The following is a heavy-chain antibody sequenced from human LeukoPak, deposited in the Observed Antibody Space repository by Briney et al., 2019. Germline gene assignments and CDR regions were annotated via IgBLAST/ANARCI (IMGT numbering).Heavy chain of an antibody. CDR2: INHSGST. D-gene: IGHD3-10*01. J-gene: IGHJ6*04. CDR3: ASFWFGDSRGDILWPGMDV. V-gene: IGHV4-34*01. Sequence: PSETLSLTCAVYGGSFSGYYWSWIRQPPGKGLEWIGEINHSGSTNYNPSLKSRVTISVDTSKNQFSLKLSSVTAADTAVYYCASFWFGDSRGDILWPGMDVWGKGTTVTVSS. CDR1: GGSFSGYY.